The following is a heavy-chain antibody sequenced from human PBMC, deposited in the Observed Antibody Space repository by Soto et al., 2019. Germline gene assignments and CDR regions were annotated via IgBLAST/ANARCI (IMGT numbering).Heavy chain of an antibody. Sequence: SETLSLTFIVSGDSVPSGSYYWTWLRQPPGKGLEWIGYISYTGRTKYNPSLQSRVTISVDTSKNDFSPNLRSVTAADTAVYFCAREWGLLPYYVMNVWGHGTAVTVSS. CDR1: GDSVPSGSYY. J-gene: IGHJ6*02. V-gene: IGHV4-61*03. D-gene: IGHD7-27*01. CDR2: ISYTGRT. CDR3: AREWGLLPYYVMNV.